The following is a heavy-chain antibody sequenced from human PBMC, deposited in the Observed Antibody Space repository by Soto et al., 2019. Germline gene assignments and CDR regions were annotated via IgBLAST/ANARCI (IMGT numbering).Heavy chain of an antibody. CDR3: VKVTTRGYTSGYDDQ. D-gene: IGHD5-18*01. J-gene: IGHJ4*02. CDR2: ISWNSDSI. Sequence: EVNLVESGGGWVQPGRSLRLSCTASGFKFEDDGMHWVRQVPGKGLDWVSGISWNSDSIGYADSVKGRFTISRDNAKNALFLQMNNLRREDTALYYCVKVTTRGYTSGYDDQWGQGTLGSVSS. CDR1: GFKFEDDG. V-gene: IGHV3-9*01.